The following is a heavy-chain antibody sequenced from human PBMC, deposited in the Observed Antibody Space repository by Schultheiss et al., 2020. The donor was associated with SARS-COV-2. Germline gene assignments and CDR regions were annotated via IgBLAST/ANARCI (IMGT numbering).Heavy chain of an antibody. CDR1: GFTFSSYG. CDR2: IRYDGSNK. V-gene: IGHV3-30*02. D-gene: IGHD6-13*01. CDR3: AKSLGSGWYNNLDY. J-gene: IGHJ4*02. Sequence: GESLKISCAASGFTFSSYGMHWVRQAPGKGLEWVAFIRYDGSNKYYADSVKGRFTISRDNSKDTLYLQMNSLRVEDTAVYYCAKSLGSGWYNNLDYWGQGILVTVSS.